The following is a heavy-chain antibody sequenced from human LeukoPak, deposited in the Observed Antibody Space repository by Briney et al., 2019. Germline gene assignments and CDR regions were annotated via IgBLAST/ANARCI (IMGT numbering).Heavy chain of an antibody. CDR1: NYSISRTYH. V-gene: IGHV4-38-2*02. J-gene: IGHJ4*02. Sequence: SETLSLTCSVSNYSISRTYHWGWIRQPPGKGLEWIGTIYHSGTTYYSPSLKSRVTISIHTSKNQFSLRLTSVTAADTAVYYCARMTTVTPGPFDYWGQGTLVTVSS. CDR3: ARMTTVTPGPFDY. D-gene: IGHD4-17*01. CDR2: IYHSGTT.